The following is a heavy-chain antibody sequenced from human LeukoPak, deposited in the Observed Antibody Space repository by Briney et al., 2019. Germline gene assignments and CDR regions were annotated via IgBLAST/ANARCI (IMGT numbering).Heavy chain of an antibody. CDR2: IHHDGRI. V-gene: IGHV4/OR15-8*01. Sequence: SETLSLTCDVSGGSIDSTNWWNWVRQPPGKGLEWIGEIHHDGRINYNPSLKSRVTLSVDKSKNQFSLRLNSVTAADTAMYYCARPHDHLWGNYPDYWGQGTLVTVSS. CDR1: GGSIDSTNW. J-gene: IGHJ4*02. D-gene: IGHD3-16*02. CDR3: ARPHDHLWGNYPDY.